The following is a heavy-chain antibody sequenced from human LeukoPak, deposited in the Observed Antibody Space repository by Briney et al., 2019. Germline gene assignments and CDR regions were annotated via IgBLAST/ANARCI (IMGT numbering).Heavy chain of an antibody. CDR3: ARQITVYGVLTPCEFDY. V-gene: IGHV4-59*08. Sequence: SETLSLTCTVPSGYVSSYYWSWFRQPPGKGLELIGYSCYSGSTYYNPSLKSRVAISVDASKHQFSLRLTSVTAADTAMYYCARQITVYGVLTPCEFDYWGQGSLVTVSS. J-gene: IGHJ4*02. CDR2: SCYSGST. D-gene: IGHD3-3*01. CDR1: SGYVSSYY.